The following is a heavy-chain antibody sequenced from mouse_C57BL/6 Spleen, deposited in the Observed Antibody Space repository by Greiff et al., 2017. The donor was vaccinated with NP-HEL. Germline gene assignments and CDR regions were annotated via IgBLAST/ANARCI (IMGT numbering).Heavy chain of an antibody. J-gene: IGHJ2*01. CDR2: ISYDGSN. Sequence: DVQLQESGPGLVKPSQSLSLTCSVTGYSITSGYYRNWIRQFPGNKLEWMGYISYDGSNNYNPSLKNRISITRDTSKNQFFLKLNSVTTEDTATYYCARVYDYDYFDYWGQGTTLTVSS. CDR3: ARVYDYDYFDY. CDR1: GYSITSGYY. V-gene: IGHV3-6*01. D-gene: IGHD2-4*01.